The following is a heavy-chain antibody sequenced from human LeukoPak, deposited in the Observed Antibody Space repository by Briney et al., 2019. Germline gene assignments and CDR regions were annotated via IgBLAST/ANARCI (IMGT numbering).Heavy chain of an antibody. J-gene: IGHJ4*02. D-gene: IGHD3-22*01. CDR1: GYTFTGYY. V-gene: IGHV1-2*02. Sequence: ASVKVSCKASGYTFTGYYMHWVRQAPGQGLEWMGWINPNSGGTNYAQKFQGRVTMTRDTSISTAYMELSRLRSDDTAVHYCARLRDDSSGYYLIDYWGQGTLVTVSS. CDR3: ARLRDDSSGYYLIDY. CDR2: INPNSGGT.